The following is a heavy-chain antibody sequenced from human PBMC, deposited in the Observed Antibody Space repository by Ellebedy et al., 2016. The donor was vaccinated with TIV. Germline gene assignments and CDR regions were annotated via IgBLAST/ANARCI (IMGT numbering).Heavy chain of an antibody. V-gene: IGHV3-15*07. CDR1: GFTFSNAW. J-gene: IGHJ4*02. CDR3: TTDITIFRVVTTEFDY. Sequence: GGSLRLXXAASGFTFSNAWMNWVRQAPGKGLEWVGRIKSKTDGGTTDYAAPVKGRFTISRDDSKNTLYLQMNSLKTEDTAVYYCTTDITIFRVVTTEFDYWGQGTLVTVSS. CDR2: IKSKTDGGTT. D-gene: IGHD3-3*01.